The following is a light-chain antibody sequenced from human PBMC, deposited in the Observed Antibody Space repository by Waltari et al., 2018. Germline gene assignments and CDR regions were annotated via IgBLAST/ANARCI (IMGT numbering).Light chain of an antibody. CDR2: GAC. CDR3: QQYNNWPAIT. CDR1: QSVSSN. V-gene: IGKV3D-15*01. J-gene: IGKJ5*01. Sequence: IVMTQSPVNLSVSPGERATLSCRASQSVSSNLFWYQHKPVQAPRLLLYGACTRATGIPDRFSGSGSATEFTLTISSLQSEDFSVYYCQQYNNWPAITFGQGTRLEIK.